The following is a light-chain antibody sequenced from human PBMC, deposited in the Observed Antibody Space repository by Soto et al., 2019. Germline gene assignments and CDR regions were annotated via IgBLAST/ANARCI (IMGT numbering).Light chain of an antibody. CDR3: QQYNNWSTWT. CDR2: GAS. V-gene: IGKV3-15*01. Sequence: EIVMTQSPATLPLSPGERATLSCRASQSVSSNLAWYQQKPGQAPRLLIYGASTRATGIPARFSGSGSGTEFTLTISSLQSEDFAVYYCQQYNNWSTWTFGQGTKVEIK. CDR1: QSVSSN. J-gene: IGKJ1*01.